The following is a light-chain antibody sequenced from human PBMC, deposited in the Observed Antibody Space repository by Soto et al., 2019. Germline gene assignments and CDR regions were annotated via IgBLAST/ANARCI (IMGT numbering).Light chain of an antibody. Sequence: DIVLTQSPGTLSLSPGERATLSCRASQSISSTYLTWYHQKPGQAPRLLIYDASRRATGIPDRFSGSGSGTDFSLTISRLEPEDFAVYYCQQYGSSPLTFGGGTRLEIK. V-gene: IGKV3-20*01. CDR1: QSISSTY. J-gene: IGKJ5*01. CDR2: DAS. CDR3: QQYGSSPLT.